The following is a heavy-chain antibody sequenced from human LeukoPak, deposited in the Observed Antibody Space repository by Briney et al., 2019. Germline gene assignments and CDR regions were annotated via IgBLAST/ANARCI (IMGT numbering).Heavy chain of an antibody. Sequence: ASVKVSCTVSGYTLTELSMHWVRQAPGKGLEWMGGFDPEDGETIYAQKFQGRVTMTEDTSTDTAYMELSSLRSEDTAVYYCATTNSSSWYRYGMDVWGQGTTVTVSS. J-gene: IGHJ6*02. CDR3: ATTNSSSWYRYGMDV. V-gene: IGHV1-24*01. D-gene: IGHD6-13*01. CDR2: FDPEDGET. CDR1: GYTLTELS.